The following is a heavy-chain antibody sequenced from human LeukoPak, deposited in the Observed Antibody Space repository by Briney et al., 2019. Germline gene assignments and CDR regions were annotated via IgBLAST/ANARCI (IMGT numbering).Heavy chain of an antibody. CDR3: ARAEGSGSSFDY. CDR1: GFPYRRFS. J-gene: IGHJ4*02. CDR2: ISSSSTYI. V-gene: IGHV3-21*01. D-gene: IGHD3-10*01. Sequence: GGSLRLSCVASGFPYRRFSMNWVRQAPGKGLEWVSSISSSSTYIYYADSVKGRFTISRDNAKNSLYLQMNSLRVEDTAVYYCARAEGSGSSFDYWGQGTLVTVSS.